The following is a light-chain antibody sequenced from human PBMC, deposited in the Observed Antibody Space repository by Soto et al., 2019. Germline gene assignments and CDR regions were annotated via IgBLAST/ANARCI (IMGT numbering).Light chain of an antibody. CDR2: CAS. CDR1: QSVLYSSNNKNY. J-gene: IGKJ3*01. CDR3: QQYYSTPFT. Sequence: DIVLTQSPDSLAVSLGERATVNCKSSQSVLYSSNNKNYLVWYQQKPGQPPRLLIYCASIRASGVPDRFSGSGSGTDFTLPISSLQAEDVAVYYCQQYYSTPFTFGPGTKVDIK. V-gene: IGKV4-1*01.